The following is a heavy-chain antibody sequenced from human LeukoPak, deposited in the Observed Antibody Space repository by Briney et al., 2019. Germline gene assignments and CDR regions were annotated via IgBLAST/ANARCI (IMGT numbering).Heavy chain of an antibody. J-gene: IGHJ5*02. CDR2: INSDGSST. D-gene: IGHD5-24*01. CDR1: GFTFSGYW. Sequence: GGSLRLSCAASGFTFSGYWMHWVRQAPGKGLVWVSRINSDGSSTGYADSVKGRFTISRGNAKNTLYLQMNSLRAEDTAVYYCARASDPWLQLTWGQGTLVTVSS. V-gene: IGHV3-74*01. CDR3: ARASDPWLQLT.